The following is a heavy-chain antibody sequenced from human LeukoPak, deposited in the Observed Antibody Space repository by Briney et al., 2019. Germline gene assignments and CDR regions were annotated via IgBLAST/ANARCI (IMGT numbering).Heavy chain of an antibody. CDR3: ARDLDGSGNYHWFDP. Sequence: PGGSLRLSCAASGFTFSSYWMHWVRQALGKGLVWVSRINSDGSSTTYADSVKGRFTISRDNAKNTLYLQMNSLRAEDTAVYYCARDLDGSGNYHWFDPWGQGTLVTVSP. V-gene: IGHV3-74*01. J-gene: IGHJ5*02. CDR1: GFTFSSYW. D-gene: IGHD3-10*01. CDR2: INSDGSST.